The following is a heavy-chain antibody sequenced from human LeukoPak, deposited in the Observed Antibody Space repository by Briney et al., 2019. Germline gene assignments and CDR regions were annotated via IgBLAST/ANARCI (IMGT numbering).Heavy chain of an antibody. CDR1: GFTFSSYG. Sequence: GGSLRLSCAASGFTFSSYGMHWVRQAPGKGLEWVAVISYDGSNKYYADSVKGRFTISRDNSKNTLHLQMNSLRAGDTAVYYCAKDRRYYDGIVDYWGQGTLVTVSS. CDR2: ISYDGSNK. J-gene: IGHJ4*02. CDR3: AKDRRYYDGIVDY. D-gene: IGHD3-22*01. V-gene: IGHV3-30*18.